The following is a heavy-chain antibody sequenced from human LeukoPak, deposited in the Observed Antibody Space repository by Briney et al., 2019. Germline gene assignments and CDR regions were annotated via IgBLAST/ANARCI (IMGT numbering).Heavy chain of an antibody. V-gene: IGHV4-39*02. CDR1: GGSISSSSYY. J-gene: IGHJ4*02. CDR3: ARDGLTTRVYY. D-gene: IGHD3-22*01. CDR2: IYYSGST. Sequence: SETLSLTCTVSGGSISSSSYYWGWIRQPPGKGLEWIGTIYYSGSTYYNPSLKSRVTISVYTSKNQFSLKLSSVTAADTAVYYCARDGLTTRVYYWGQGTLVTVSS.